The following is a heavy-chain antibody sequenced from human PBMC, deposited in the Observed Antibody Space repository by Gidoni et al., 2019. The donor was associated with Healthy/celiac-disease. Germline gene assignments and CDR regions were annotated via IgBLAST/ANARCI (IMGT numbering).Heavy chain of an antibody. CDR3: ARDLSMIVAGEEGAYYYYGMDV. Sequence: QVQLVQSGAEVKKPGSSVQVSCKASGGTFSSYAISWVRQAPGQGLEWMGRIIPILGIANYAQKFQGRVTITADKSTSTAYMELSSLRSEDTAVYYCARDLSMIVAGEEGAYYYYGMDVWGQGTTVTVSS. V-gene: IGHV1-69*04. J-gene: IGHJ6*02. D-gene: IGHD3-22*01. CDR1: GGTFSSYA. CDR2: IIPILGIA.